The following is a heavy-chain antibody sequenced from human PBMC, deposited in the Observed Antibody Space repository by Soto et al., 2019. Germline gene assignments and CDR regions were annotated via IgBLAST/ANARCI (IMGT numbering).Heavy chain of an antibody. V-gene: IGHV4-30-4*01. D-gene: IGHD2-15*01. J-gene: IGHJ4*02. CDR3: ARDRSSSTEYFDR. Sequence: ASETLSLTCTVSGGSISSDNFYWSWIRQPPGQGLEWIGYIYYNGRTSSTPSLESRVSMSVEASKNQFSLRLNSVSAADSAVYYCARDRSSSTEYFDRWGTGTMVTVS. CDR2: IYYNGRT. CDR1: GGSISSDNFY.